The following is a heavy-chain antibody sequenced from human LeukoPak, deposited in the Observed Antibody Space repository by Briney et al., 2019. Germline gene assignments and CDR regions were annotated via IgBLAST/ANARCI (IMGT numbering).Heavy chain of an antibody. CDR3: AKEESNQLLST. CDR1: GFTFSGDG. Sequence: GGSLRLSCAAAGFTFSGDGVHWVRQAPGKGREWVSFIRYDGSIKDYADSVKGRFTMSRDNSRNTLYLQMNSLRGEDTAVYFCAKEESNQLLSTWGQGTLVTVSS. D-gene: IGHD2-2*01. CDR2: IRYDGSIK. J-gene: IGHJ4*02. V-gene: IGHV3-30*02.